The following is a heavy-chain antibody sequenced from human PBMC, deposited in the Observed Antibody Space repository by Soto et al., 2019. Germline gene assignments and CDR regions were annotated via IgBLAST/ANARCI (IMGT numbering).Heavy chain of an antibody. CDR1: GGSFSGQY. D-gene: IGHD3-16*01. CDR3: ARRGGGTYPYYFDY. J-gene: IGHJ4*02. Sequence: QVQLQQWGAGLLKPSETLSLICAVYGGSFSGQYWSWIRQPPGKGLEWIGEIIHSGRTNYNPSLKSRVTISPDTSRKQFSLKLSSVTAADTAVYYCARRGGGTYPYYFDYWGRGTLVTVSS. V-gene: IGHV4-34*12. CDR2: IIHSGRT.